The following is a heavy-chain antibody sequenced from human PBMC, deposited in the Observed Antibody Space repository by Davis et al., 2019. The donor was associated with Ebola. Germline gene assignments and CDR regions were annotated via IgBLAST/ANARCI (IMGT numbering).Heavy chain of an antibody. Sequence: SVKVSCKASGGTFSSYAISWVRQAPGQRLEWIGWIVVGSGNTNYAQKFQERVTITRDMSTSTAYMELSSLRSEDTAVYYCAATLAYEYWGQGTLVTVSS. CDR3: AATLAYEY. J-gene: IGHJ4*02. D-gene: IGHD3-3*01. CDR1: GGTFSSYA. CDR2: IVVGSGNT. V-gene: IGHV1-58*02.